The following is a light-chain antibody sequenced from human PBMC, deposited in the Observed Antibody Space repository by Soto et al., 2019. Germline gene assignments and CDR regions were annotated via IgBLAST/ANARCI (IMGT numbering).Light chain of an antibody. J-gene: IGKJ1*01. CDR3: HQYHSAPQT. V-gene: IGKV4-1*01. CDR1: QSVLYSPNNKNY. Sequence: DIVMTQSPDSLAVSLGERATINCKSSQSVLYSPNNKNYLAWYQQKPGQPPKLLVYWASTRESGVPDRLSGSGSGTDFPLTISSLQAEDAAVYYFHQYHSAPQTVGQGTKVEIK. CDR2: WAS.